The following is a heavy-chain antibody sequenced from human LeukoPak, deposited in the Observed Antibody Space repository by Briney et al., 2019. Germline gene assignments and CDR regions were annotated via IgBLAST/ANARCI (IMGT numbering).Heavy chain of an antibody. CDR3: ARVVRGAVTSYWFDP. CDR2: VAYSAST. J-gene: IGHJ5*02. CDR1: SDFLNTYY. D-gene: IGHD2-21*02. V-gene: IGHV4-59*13. Sequence: AETQSLTCTVSSDFLNTYYWTCIRQTRGEERECLGLVAYSASTNYNPALKSRVTISIDTSKNQFSLALTSVTPADTAVYYCARVVRGAVTSYWFDPWGQGTLVSVSS.